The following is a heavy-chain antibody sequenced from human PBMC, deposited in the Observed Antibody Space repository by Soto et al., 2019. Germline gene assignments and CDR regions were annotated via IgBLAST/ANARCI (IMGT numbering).Heavy chain of an antibody. CDR1: GFTFSRYG. Sequence: EVQLVESGGGLVQPGGSLRLSCAASGFTFSRYGMNWVRQAPGKGLEWVSGVRSDGDTTYNADSVKGRFTVSRDNFRNTVDLQMNNLRVEDTAVYYCAKGKGVGATPDGANCWGQGTLVTVSP. D-gene: IGHD1-26*01. CDR2: VRSDGDTT. J-gene: IGHJ4*02. CDR3: AKGKGVGATPDGANC. V-gene: IGHV3-23*04.